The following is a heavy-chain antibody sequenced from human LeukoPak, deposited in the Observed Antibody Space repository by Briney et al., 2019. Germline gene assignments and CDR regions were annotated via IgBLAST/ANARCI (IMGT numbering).Heavy chain of an antibody. J-gene: IGHJ6*02. D-gene: IGHD2-15*01. CDR1: GLTLSSYW. CDR2: IKNDGSEK. Sequence: PGGSLRLSCAASGLTLSSYWMSWVRQAPGKGLEWVANIKNDGSEKSYADSVEGRFTISRDDAKNTLYLQMNSVRAGDTAVYNCARDRGSTSPPDSHYGLDVWGQGTTVTVSS. CDR3: ARDRGSTSPPDSHYGLDV. V-gene: IGHV3-7*03.